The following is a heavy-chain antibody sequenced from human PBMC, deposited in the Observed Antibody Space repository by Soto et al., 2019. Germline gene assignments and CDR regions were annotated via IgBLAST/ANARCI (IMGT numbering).Heavy chain of an antibody. V-gene: IGHV4-34*01. J-gene: IGHJ6*02. CDR1: GGSFSGYY. CDR2: INHSGST. D-gene: IGHD2-8*01. Sequence: QVQLQQWGAGLLKPSETLSLTCAVYGGSFSGYYWSWIRQPPGKGLEWIGEINHSGSTNYNPSLKSRVTISVDTSKNQFSLKLSSVTAADTAVYYCARACPVSPYYYGMDVWGQGTTVTVSS. CDR3: ARACPVSPYYYGMDV.